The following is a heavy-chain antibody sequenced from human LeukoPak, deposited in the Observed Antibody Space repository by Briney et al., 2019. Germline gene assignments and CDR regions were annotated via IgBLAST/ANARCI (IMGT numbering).Heavy chain of an antibody. CDR3: ARGPLSSRTTWTWFDP. CDR2: VYYNGNT. D-gene: IGHD3/OR15-3a*01. CDR1: GGSISPYY. J-gene: IGHJ5*02. V-gene: IGHV4-59*01. Sequence: SETLSLTCTVSGGSISPYYWTWIRQPPGKGLEWIGYVYYNGNTNYNHSLKSRITISVDTSKNQFSLRLKSVTAADTAVYYCARGPLSSRTTWTWFDPWGQGTLVTVSS.